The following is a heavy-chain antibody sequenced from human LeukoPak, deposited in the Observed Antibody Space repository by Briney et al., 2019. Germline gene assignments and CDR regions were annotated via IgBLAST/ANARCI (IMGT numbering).Heavy chain of an antibody. Sequence: GGSLRLSCAASGFTFSSYAMHWVRQAPGKGLEWVAVISNDGRNKYYADSVKGRFTISRDNSKNTLNLQMNSLRAEDTAVYYCARDVVVVAAATAYGMDVWGQGTTVTVSS. V-gene: IGHV3-30*04. CDR1: GFTFSSYA. J-gene: IGHJ6*02. D-gene: IGHD2-15*01. CDR2: ISNDGRNK. CDR3: ARDVVVVAAATAYGMDV.